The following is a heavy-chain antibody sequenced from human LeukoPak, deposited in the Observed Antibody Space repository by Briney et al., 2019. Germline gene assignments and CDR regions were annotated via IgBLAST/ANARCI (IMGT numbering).Heavy chain of an antibody. CDR3: ARDTARIAAAGLHDAFDI. CDR1: GYTFTSYD. D-gene: IGHD6-13*01. J-gene: IGHJ3*02. Sequence: ASVMVSCKASGYTFTSYDINWVRQATGQGLEWMGWMNPNSGNTGYAQKFQGRVTMTRNTSISTAYMELSSLRSEDTAVYYCARDTARIAAAGLHDAFDIWGQGTMVTVSS. V-gene: IGHV1-8*01. CDR2: MNPNSGNT.